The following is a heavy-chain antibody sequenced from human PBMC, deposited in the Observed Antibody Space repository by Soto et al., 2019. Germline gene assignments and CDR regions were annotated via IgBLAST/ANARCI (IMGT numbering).Heavy chain of an antibody. V-gene: IGHV4-34*01. D-gene: IGHD3-3*01. Sequence: SETLSLTCAVYGGSFSGYYWSWIRQPPGKGLEWIGEINHSGSTNYNPSLKSRVTISVDTSKNQFSLKLSSVTAADTAVYYCAREKSGYWRRTYYFDYWGQGTLVTVSS. J-gene: IGHJ4*02. CDR2: INHSGST. CDR3: AREKSGYWRRTYYFDY. CDR1: GGSFSGYY.